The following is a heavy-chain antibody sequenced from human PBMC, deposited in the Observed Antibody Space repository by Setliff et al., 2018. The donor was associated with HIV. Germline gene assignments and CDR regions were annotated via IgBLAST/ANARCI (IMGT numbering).Heavy chain of an antibody. CDR3: AKTNIPMPRSGTRLES. D-gene: IGHD2-2*02. CDR2: IFHDGTV. V-gene: IGHV4-4*02. Sequence: SETLSLTCVVSGFSIKNDNWWNWVRQTPGKGLEWIGQIFHDGTVAYKPSLESRVTILMDILKNQISLNVTSVTAADTATYYCAKTNIPMPRSGTRLESWGPGRLVTVSS. J-gene: IGHJ4*02. CDR1: GFSIKNDNW.